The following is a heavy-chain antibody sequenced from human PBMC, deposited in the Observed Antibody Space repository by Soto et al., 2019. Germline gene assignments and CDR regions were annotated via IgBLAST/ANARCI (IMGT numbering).Heavy chain of an antibody. CDR2: ISGSGGST. J-gene: IGHJ4*02. CDR3: AKDLYYDFWSGADDY. Sequence: GGSLRLSCAASGFTFSSYAMSWVRQAPGKGLEWVSAISGSGGSTYYADSVKGRFTISRDNSKNTLYLQMNSLRAEDTAVYYCAKDLYYDFWSGADDYWGQGTLVTVSS. CDR1: GFTFSSYA. V-gene: IGHV3-23*01. D-gene: IGHD3-3*01.